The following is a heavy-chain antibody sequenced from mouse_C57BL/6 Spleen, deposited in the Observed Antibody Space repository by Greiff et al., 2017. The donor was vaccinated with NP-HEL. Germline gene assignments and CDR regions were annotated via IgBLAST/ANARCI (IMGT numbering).Heavy chain of an antibody. D-gene: IGHD2-3*01. V-gene: IGHV1-59*01. CDR2: IYPSDSYT. CDR3: ASQIYDGYYWFAY. Sequence: VQLQQPGAELVRPGTSVKLSCKASGYTFTSYWMHWVKQRPGQGLEWIGVIYPSDSYTNYNQKFKGKATLTVDTSSSTAYMQLSSLTSEDSAVYYCASQIYDGYYWFAYWGQGTLVTVSA. J-gene: IGHJ3*01. CDR1: GYTFTSYW.